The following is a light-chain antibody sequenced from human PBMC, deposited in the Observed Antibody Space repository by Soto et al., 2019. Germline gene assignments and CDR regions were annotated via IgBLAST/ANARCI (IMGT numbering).Light chain of an antibody. V-gene: IGLV4-69*01. CDR3: QAWGTGIRV. CDR1: SRHSSYS. J-gene: IGLJ2*01. Sequence: QPVLTQSPSASASLGASVKLTCTLSSRHSSYSIAWHQQQPEKGPRYLMNLNSDGSHSKGDGIPDRFSGSSSGAERYLTISSLQSEDEADYYCQAWGTGIRVFGGGTKGTVL. CDR2: LNSDGSH.